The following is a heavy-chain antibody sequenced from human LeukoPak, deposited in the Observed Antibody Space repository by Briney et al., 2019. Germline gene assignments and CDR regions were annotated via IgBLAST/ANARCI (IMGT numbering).Heavy chain of an antibody. CDR1: GGTFSSYA. CDR3: ARDSSSWYEGYYYGMDV. V-gene: IGHV1-69*13. CDR2: IIPIFGTA. J-gene: IGHJ6*02. Sequence: SVKVSCKASGGTFSSYAISWVRQAPGQGLEWMGGIIPIFGTANYAQKFQGRVTITADESTSTAYVELSSLRSEDTAVYYCARDSSSWYEGYYYGMDVWGQGTTVTVSS. D-gene: IGHD6-13*01.